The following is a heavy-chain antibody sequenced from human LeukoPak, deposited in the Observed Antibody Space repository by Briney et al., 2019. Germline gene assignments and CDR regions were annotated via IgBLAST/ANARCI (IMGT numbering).Heavy chain of an antibody. D-gene: IGHD4-23*01. CDR2: MNPNSGNT. J-gene: IGHJ4*02. Sequence: RASVKVSCNASGYTFTSYDINWVRQATGQGLEWMGWMNPNSGNTGYAQKFQGRVTITRNTSISTAYMELSSLRSEDTAVYYCARGYYGGNPWWEVDYWGQGTLVTVSS. V-gene: IGHV1-8*03. CDR3: ARGYYGGNPWWEVDY. CDR1: GYTFTSYD.